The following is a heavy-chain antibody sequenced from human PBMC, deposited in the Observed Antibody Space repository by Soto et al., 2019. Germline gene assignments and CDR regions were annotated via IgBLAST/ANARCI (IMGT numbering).Heavy chain of an antibody. V-gene: IGHV5-51*01. CDR3: ARVRDVYKYCYYCGMDV. Sequence: PGDSLKISWKGSGYSFTTNLIGWVRQMPGKGLEWMGIIYPGDSETRYSPSFQGQVTISADKSISTAYLQWSSLKASDTATYYCARVRDVYKYCYYCGMDVWCTGIMVTVSS. J-gene: IGHJ6*04. D-gene: IGHD1-1*01. CDR2: IYPGDSET. CDR1: GYSFTTNL.